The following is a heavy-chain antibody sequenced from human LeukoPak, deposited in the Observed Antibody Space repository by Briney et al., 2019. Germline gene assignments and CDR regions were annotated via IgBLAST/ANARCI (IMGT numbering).Heavy chain of an antibody. D-gene: IGHD5-12*01. V-gene: IGHV3-7*04. J-gene: IGHJ4*02. CDR1: GFTFSSFG. Sequence: PGGSLRLSCAASGFTFSSFGIHWVRQAPGKGLEWVANIKQDRSEKYYVDSVKGRFTISRDNAKNSLSVQMNSLRAEDTAVYYCARATTAFDYWGQGTLVTV. CDR3: ARATTAFDY. CDR2: IKQDRSEK.